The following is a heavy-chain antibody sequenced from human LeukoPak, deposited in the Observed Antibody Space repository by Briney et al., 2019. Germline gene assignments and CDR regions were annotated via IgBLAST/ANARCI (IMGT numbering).Heavy chain of an antibody. CDR3: ARYSYGHFDY. J-gene: IGHJ4*02. V-gene: IGHV3-30*04. CDR1: GFTVSSYA. D-gene: IGHD5-18*01. Sequence: GRSLRLSCVASGFTVSSYAMHWVRQAPGKGLEWVAVISHDESNQYYADSVKGRFTISKDNSKNTLSLQMNSLRVEGTAVYYCARYSYGHFDYWGQGTLVTVSS. CDR2: ISHDESNQ.